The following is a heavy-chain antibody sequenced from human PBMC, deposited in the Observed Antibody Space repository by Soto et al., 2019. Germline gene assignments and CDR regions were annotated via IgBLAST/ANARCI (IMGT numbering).Heavy chain of an antibody. V-gene: IGHV3-21*01. CDR3: ARDHSSPPAIDY. CDR2: ISSSSSYI. D-gene: IGHD6-13*01. J-gene: IGHJ4*02. CDR1: GFTFSSYS. Sequence: GGSLRLSCAASGFTFSSYSMNWVRQAPGKGLEWVSSISSSSSYIYYADSVKGRFTISRDNAKNSLYLQMNSLRAEDTAVYYCARDHSSPPAIDYWGQGTLVTVSS.